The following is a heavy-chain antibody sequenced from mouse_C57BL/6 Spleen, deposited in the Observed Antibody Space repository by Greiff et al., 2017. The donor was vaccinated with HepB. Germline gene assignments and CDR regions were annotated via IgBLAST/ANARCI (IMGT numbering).Heavy chain of an antibody. CDR3: AKMSYGSTFDY. Sequence: VKLVESGPGLVQPSQSLSITCTASGFSLTSYGVHWVRQSPGKGLEWLGVIWRGGSTDYNAAFMSRLSITKDNSKSQVFFKMNSLQADDTAIYYCAKMSYGSTFDYWGQGTTLTVSS. CDR2: IWRGGST. V-gene: IGHV2-5*01. CDR1: GFSLTSYG. J-gene: IGHJ2*01. D-gene: IGHD1-1*01.